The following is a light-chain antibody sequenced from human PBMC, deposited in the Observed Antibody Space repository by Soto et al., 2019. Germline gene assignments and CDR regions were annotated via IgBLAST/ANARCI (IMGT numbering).Light chain of an antibody. V-gene: IGKV1-5*01. CDR3: QQYNSYLVT. CDR2: DAS. Sequence: DIQMTQSPSTLSASVGDRVTITFRASQSISGWLAWYQQQPGKAPKILMYDASSLQSGVPSRFSGSGSWTEFTLPISRLQPDDVETYYCQQYNSYLVTFGGGTKVDIK. CDR1: QSISGW. J-gene: IGKJ4*01.